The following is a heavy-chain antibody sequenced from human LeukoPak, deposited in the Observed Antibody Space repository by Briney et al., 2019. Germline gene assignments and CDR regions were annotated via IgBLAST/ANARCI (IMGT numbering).Heavy chain of an antibody. V-gene: IGHV5-51*01. CDR2: IYDT. CDR3: ASIYYYGSGSWPGAFDY. CDR1: GYSFTSYW. J-gene: IGHJ4*02. D-gene: IGHD3-10*01. Sequence: GESLKISCKGSGYSFTSYWIGWVRQMPGKGLEWMGIIYDTRYSPSFQGQVTISADKSISTAYLQWSSLKASDTAMYYCASIYYYGSGSWPGAFDYWGQGTLVTVSS.